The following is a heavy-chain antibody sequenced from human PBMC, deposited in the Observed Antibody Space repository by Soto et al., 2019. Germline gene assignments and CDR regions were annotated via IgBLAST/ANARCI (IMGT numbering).Heavy chain of an antibody. CDR2: ISYSGST. V-gene: IGHV4-59*01. CDR1: GSSISSYY. Sequence: SGTLSLTCTFSGSSISSYYWNGIRQPPGKGLEWIGYISYSGSTDYNPSLKSRLTISVDTSKNQFSLKLSSVTAADTAVYYCARARYGSCTSCTTDYYFEDWVQGPLVTVSS. CDR3: ARARYGSCTSCTTDYYFED. J-gene: IGHJ4*02. D-gene: IGHD2-2*01.